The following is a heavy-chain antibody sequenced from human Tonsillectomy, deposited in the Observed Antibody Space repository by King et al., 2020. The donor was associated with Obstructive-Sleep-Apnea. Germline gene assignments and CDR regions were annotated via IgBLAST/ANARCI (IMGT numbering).Heavy chain of an antibody. Sequence: VQLVESGAEVKKPGESLRISCKGSGYNFTSYWISWVRQMPGKGLEWMGRIDPSDSYTDYSPFFQGHVTISADKSISTAYLQWSSLKASDTAIYYCARRGDTTGVFDLWGQGTMVTVSS. CDR1: GYNFTSYW. CDR2: IDPSDSYT. D-gene: IGHD3-10*01. J-gene: IGHJ3*01. CDR3: ARRGDTTGVFDL. V-gene: IGHV5-10-1*01.